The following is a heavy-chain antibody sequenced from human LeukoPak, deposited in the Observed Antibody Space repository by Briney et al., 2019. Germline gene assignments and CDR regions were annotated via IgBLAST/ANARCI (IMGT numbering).Heavy chain of an antibody. Sequence: GGSLRLSCAASGFTFSSYAMSWVRQAPGKGLEWVSAISGRGGSTFYADSVKGRFTISRDNSKDTVSLQMESLRAEDTALYYCAKDYAVGSIDYWGQGTLVTVSS. CDR2: ISGRGGST. CDR3: AKDYAVGSIDY. V-gene: IGHV3-23*01. CDR1: GFTFSSYA. J-gene: IGHJ4*02. D-gene: IGHD3-16*01.